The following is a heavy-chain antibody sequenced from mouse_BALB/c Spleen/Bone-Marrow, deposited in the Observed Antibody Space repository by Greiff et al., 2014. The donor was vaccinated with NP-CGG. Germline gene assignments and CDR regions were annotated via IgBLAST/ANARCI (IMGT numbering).Heavy chain of an antibody. CDR3: ARELGLRLAY. J-gene: IGHJ3*01. V-gene: IGHV1-9*01. CDR2: ILPGSGST. D-gene: IGHD3-1*01. Sequence: VKLVESGAELMKPGASVKISCKTSGYTFSSYWIEWVKQRPGHGLEWIGEILPGSGSTKSNEKFKGKATFTADTSSNTAYMQLSSLTSEDSAVYYCARELGLRLAYWGQGTLVTVSA. CDR1: GYTFSSYW.